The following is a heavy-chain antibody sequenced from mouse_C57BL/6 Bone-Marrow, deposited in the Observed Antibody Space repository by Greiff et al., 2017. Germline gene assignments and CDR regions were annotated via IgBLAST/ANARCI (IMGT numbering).Heavy chain of an antibody. J-gene: IGHJ2*01. CDR1: GYSITSGYY. CDR2: ISYDGSN. CDR3: ASFPYFDY. V-gene: IGHV3-6*01. Sequence: ESGPGLVKPSQSLSLTCSVTGYSITSGYYWNWIRQFPGNKLEWMGYISYDGSNNYNPSLKNRISIPRDTSKNQFFLKLNSVTTEDTATYYCASFPYFDYWGQGTTLTVSS.